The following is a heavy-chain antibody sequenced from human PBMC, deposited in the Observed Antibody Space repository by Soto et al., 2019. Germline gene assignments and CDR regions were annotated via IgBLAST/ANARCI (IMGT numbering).Heavy chain of an antibody. V-gene: IGHV4-59*08. CDR3: ARRYGSGAFDV. D-gene: IGHD6-25*01. J-gene: IGHJ3*01. Sequence: SETLSLTCTVSDGSITNYYWSWIRQPPGKGLEWIGYIYYTGSTDYNPSLKGRVTISVDASRNQFSLKLSSVTAADTAVYYCARRYGSGAFDVWGRGTTVTVSS. CDR2: IYYTGST. CDR1: DGSITNYY.